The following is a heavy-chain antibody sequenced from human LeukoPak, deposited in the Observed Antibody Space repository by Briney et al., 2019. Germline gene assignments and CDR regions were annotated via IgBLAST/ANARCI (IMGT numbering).Heavy chain of an antibody. CDR1: GGSISSSSYD. V-gene: IGHV4-39*01. D-gene: IGHD1-1*01. J-gene: IGHJ3*02. CDR3: ARRNGNIVDAFDI. CDR2: IDYSGST. Sequence: PSETLSLTCTVSGGSISSSSYDWGWIRQPEGKGLEWIGSIDYSGSTYYNPGGKSRFTISVERKKNKFSLKLSSVTAADTAVYYCARRNGNIVDAFDIWGQGTMVTVSS.